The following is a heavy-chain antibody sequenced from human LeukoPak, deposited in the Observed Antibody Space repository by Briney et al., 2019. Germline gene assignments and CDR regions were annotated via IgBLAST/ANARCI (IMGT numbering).Heavy chain of an antibody. CDR2: ISSSSSYI. Sequence: GGSLRLSCAASGFTFGSYAMTWVRQAPGKGLEWVSSISSSSSYIYYADSVKGRFTISRDNAKNSLYLQMNSLRAEDTAVYYCARVADRTHAFDIWGQGTMVTVSS. J-gene: IGHJ3*02. CDR3: ARVADRTHAFDI. CDR1: GFTFGSYA. V-gene: IGHV3-21*01. D-gene: IGHD2-21*01.